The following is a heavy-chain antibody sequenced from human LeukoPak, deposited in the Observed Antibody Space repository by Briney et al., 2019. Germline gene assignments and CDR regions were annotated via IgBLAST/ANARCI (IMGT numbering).Heavy chain of an antibody. Sequence: SQTLSLTCTVSGGSISSGSYYWSWIRQPAGKGLEWIGRIYTSGSTNYNPSLKSRVTISVDTSKNQFSLKLSSVTAADTAVYYCARDPGGKPLDYGGQGPLVTVSS. D-gene: IGHD2-15*01. J-gene: IGHJ4*02. V-gene: IGHV4-61*02. CDR1: GGSISSGSYY. CDR2: IYTSGST. CDR3: ARDPGGKPLDY.